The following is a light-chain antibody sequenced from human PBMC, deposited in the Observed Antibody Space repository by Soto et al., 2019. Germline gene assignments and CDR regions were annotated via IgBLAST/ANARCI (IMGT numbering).Light chain of an antibody. Sequence: DIQLTQSPSFLSASVGDRVTITCRASQGISSYLAWYQQKPGKAPKLLIYAASTLQSGVPSRFSGSGSGTELPLTISSLQPEDFATYYCQQLNSYPLYTFGQGTKREIK. V-gene: IGKV1-9*01. CDR1: QGISSY. CDR3: QQLNSYPLYT. J-gene: IGKJ2*01. CDR2: AAS.